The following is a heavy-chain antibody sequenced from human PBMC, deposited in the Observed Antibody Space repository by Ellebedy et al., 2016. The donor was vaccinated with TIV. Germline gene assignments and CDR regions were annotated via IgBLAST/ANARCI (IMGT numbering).Heavy chain of an antibody. Sequence: SETLSLTXTVSGDSFSSDTSYWSWIRQSAGKELEWIGYIYHTGDTYYNPSLKSRVTMSVDTSKNQFSLKLSSVTAADTAVYYCARYYYDSSGYLFFDYWGQGTLVTVSS. D-gene: IGHD3-22*01. CDR3: ARYYYDSSGYLFFDY. J-gene: IGHJ4*02. V-gene: IGHV4-61*01. CDR2: IYHTGDT. CDR1: GDSFSSDTSY.